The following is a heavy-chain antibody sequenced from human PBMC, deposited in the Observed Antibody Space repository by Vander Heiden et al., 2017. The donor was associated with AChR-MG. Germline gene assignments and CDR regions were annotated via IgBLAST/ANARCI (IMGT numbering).Heavy chain of an antibody. V-gene: IGHV4-30-4*01. Sequence: RRGAGAGRGQLTRNEAGACTVSGGSISSGDYYWSWIRQPPGKGPEWIGYIYYSGSTYFNPSLNSRVTISLDTSKNQFSLNLRFVTAADTAVYYCARARYDYVWGSYRPQTFDIWGQGTMVTVSA. J-gene: IGHJ3*02. CDR1: GGSISSGDYY. D-gene: IGHD3-16*02. CDR3: ARARYDYVWGSYRPQTFDI. CDR2: IYYSGST.